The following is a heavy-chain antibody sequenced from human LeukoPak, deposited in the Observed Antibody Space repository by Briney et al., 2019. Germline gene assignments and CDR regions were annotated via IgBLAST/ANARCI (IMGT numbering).Heavy chain of an antibody. D-gene: IGHD1-26*01. Sequence: PGGSLRLSCAASGFTFDDYAMRWVRQAPGKGLEWVSGISWNSGSIGYADSVKGRFTISRDNAKNSLYLQMNSLRAEDTALYYCAKDLSGSYPRGFDYWGQGTLVTVSS. CDR2: ISWNSGSI. CDR1: GFTFDDYA. CDR3: AKDLSGSYPRGFDY. V-gene: IGHV3-9*01. J-gene: IGHJ4*02.